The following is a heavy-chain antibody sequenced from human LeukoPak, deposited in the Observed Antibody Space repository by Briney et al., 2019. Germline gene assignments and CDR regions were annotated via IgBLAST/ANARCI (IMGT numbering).Heavy chain of an antibody. D-gene: IGHD5-18*01. CDR2: ISWNSGKT. V-gene: IGHV3-9*01. Sequence: GGSLRLSCVASGITFSDYAMCWVRQAPGKGLEWVAGISWNSGKTGYVDSVKGRFTISRDNAKNSLYLQMNSLRAEDTALYYCVAGSGYSPADDYYILVQGTRVTVSS. CDR3: VAGSGYSPADDYYI. J-gene: IGHJ3*02. CDR1: GITFSDYA.